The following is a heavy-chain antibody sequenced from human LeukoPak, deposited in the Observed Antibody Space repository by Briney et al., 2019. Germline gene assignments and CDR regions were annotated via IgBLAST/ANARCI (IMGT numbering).Heavy chain of an antibody. V-gene: IGHV3-48*03. CDR2: ISSSGSTI. Sequence: PGGSLRLSCAAPGFTFSSYEMNWVRQAPGKGLEWLSYISSSGSTIYYADSVKGRFTISRDNAKTSLYLQMNSLRADDTAVYYCARRYCSSTSCLLDYWGQGTLVTVSS. CDR1: GFTFSSYE. CDR3: ARRYCSSTSCLLDY. J-gene: IGHJ4*02. D-gene: IGHD2-2*01.